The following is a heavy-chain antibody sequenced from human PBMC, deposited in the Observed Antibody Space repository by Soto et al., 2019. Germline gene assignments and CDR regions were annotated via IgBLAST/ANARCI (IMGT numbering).Heavy chain of an antibody. CDR2: INAGNGNT. J-gene: IGHJ4*02. D-gene: IGHD2-2*01. V-gene: IGHV1-3*01. CDR3: ASSILRYCSSTSCLNDFDY. CDR1: GYTFTSYA. Sequence: ASVKVSCKASGYTFTSYAMHWVRQAPGQRLEWMGWINAGNGNTKYSQKFQGRVTITRDTSASTAYMELSSLRSEDTAVYYCASSILRYCSSTSCLNDFDYWGQGTLVTVSS.